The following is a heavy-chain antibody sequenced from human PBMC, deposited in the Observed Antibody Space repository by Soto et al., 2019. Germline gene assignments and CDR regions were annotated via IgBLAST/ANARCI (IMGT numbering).Heavy chain of an antibody. D-gene: IGHD6-19*01. V-gene: IGHV1-69*08. CDR1: GGTFSSYT. Sequence: QVQLVQSGAEVKKPGSSVKVSCKASGGTFSSYTLTWVRQAPGQGLEWMGRIIPIFDTANYAHNFQGRVTITADKSTSTVYMELSSLRSEDTAVYYCATRGEGQSESCYYYYGMDVWGQGTTVTVS. CDR2: IIPIFDTA. CDR3: ATRGEGQSESCYYYYGMDV. J-gene: IGHJ6*02.